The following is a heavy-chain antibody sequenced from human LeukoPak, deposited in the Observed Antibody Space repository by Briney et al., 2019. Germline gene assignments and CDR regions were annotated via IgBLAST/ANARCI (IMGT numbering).Heavy chain of an antibody. CDR1: GFTFYDYA. Sequence: GGSLRLSCAASGFTFYDYAMHWVWQAPGEGLEWVSGISWNSGSIGYADSVKGRFTISRDNAKNSLYLQMNSLRAEDMALYYCAKDISAVAGPFDYWGQGTLVTVSS. CDR2: ISWNSGSI. D-gene: IGHD6-19*01. V-gene: IGHV3-9*03. CDR3: AKDISAVAGPFDY. J-gene: IGHJ4*02.